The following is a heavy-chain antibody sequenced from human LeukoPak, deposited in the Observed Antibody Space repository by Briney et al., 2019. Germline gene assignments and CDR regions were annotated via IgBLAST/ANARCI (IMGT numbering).Heavy chain of an antibody. V-gene: IGHV1-69*13. Sequence: ASVKVSCKASGGTFSSYAISWVRQAPGQGLEWMGGIIPIFGTANYAQKFQGRVTITADESTSTAYMELSSLRSEDTAVYYCARDLFVDPGDCSSTSCYVVGLDYWGQGTLVTVSS. CDR1: GGTFSSYA. D-gene: IGHD2-2*03. CDR2: IIPIFGTA. J-gene: IGHJ4*02. CDR3: ARDLFVDPGDCSSTSCYVVGLDY.